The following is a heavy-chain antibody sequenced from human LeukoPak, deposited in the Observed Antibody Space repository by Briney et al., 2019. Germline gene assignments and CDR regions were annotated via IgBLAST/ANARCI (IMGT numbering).Heavy chain of an antibody. CDR3: TRDSGTGSAWYPFDY. V-gene: IGHV3-74*03. CDR2: INSDGSTT. D-gene: IGHD6-19*01. CDR1: GFTFRSYC. Sequence: GGSLRLSCAASGFTFRSYCMHWVRQAPGKGLVWVSRINSDGSTTAYADSVKGRFTISRDNAENNLYLQMNSLRAEDTAVYYCTRDSGTGSAWYPFDYWGQGTLVTVSS. J-gene: IGHJ4*02.